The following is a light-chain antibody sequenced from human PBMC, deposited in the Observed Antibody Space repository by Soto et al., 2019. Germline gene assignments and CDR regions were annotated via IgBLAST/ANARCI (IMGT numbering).Light chain of an antibody. V-gene: IGKV1-39*01. CDR2: GAS. CDR3: QQSYSAPLT. J-gene: IGKJ4*01. Sequence: DIQMTQSPSSLSASVGDRVTITCRASQSISRHLNWYQQKPGKAPKLLIYGASSLQSGVPSRISGSGSGTDFTLSISSLQPEDFATYYCQQSYSAPLTVGGGTKVDIK. CDR1: QSISRH.